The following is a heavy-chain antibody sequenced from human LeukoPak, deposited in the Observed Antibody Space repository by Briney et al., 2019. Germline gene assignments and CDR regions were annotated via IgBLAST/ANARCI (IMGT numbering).Heavy chain of an antibody. V-gene: IGHV3-23*01. CDR2: ISGSAGGT. Sequence: PGGSLRLSCAASRFTFSNYAMSWVRQAPGKGLEWVAVISGSAGGTYYADSVKGRFTISRDNSKSSLYLQMNSLRAEDTAVYYCAKELHISMIVVRSDAFDIWGQGTMVTVSS. CDR3: AKELHISMIVVRSDAFDI. J-gene: IGHJ3*02. D-gene: IGHD3-22*01. CDR1: RFTFSNYA.